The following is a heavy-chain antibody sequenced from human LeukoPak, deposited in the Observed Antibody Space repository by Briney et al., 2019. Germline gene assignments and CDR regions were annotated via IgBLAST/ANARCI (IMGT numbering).Heavy chain of an antibody. J-gene: IGHJ6*03. Sequence: GGSLRLSCAASGFTFSSYWMSWVRQAPGKGLEWVARINQDGGEKYSVDSVKGRFTISRDNAKNSLSLQMNSLRAEDTAVYYCAACSSTSSTVYYYYYMDVWGKGTTVTVSS. V-gene: IGHV3-7*01. CDR1: GFTFSSYW. D-gene: IGHD2-2*01. CDR3: AACSSTSSTVYYYYYMDV. CDR2: INQDGGEK.